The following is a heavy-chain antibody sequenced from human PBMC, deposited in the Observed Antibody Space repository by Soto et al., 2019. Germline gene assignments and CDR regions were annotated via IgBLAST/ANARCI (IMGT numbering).Heavy chain of an antibody. J-gene: IGHJ4*02. D-gene: IGHD6-13*01. V-gene: IGHV3-7*05. CDR2: IKQDGSEK. CDR3: ARAQMYSSSWYSYGLYFDY. CDR1: GFTFSSYW. Sequence: GGSLRLSCAASGFTFSSYWMSWVRQAPGKGLEWVANIKQDGSEKYYVDSVKGRFTISRDNAKNSLYLQMNSLRAEDTAVYYCARAQMYSSSWYSYGLYFDYWGQGTLVTVSS.